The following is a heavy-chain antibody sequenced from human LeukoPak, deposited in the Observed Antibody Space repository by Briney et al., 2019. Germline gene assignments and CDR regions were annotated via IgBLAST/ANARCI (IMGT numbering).Heavy chain of an antibody. J-gene: IGHJ4*02. D-gene: IGHD6-6*01. CDR3: ATGIAARPISFDC. V-gene: IGHV1-24*01. CDR2: FDPEDGET. Sequence: ASVKVSCKVSGYTLTELSMHWVRQAPGKGLEWMGGFDPEDGETIYTQKFQGRVTMTEDTSTDTAYMELSSLRSEDTAVYYCATGIAARPISFDCWGQGTLVTVSS. CDR1: GYTLTELS.